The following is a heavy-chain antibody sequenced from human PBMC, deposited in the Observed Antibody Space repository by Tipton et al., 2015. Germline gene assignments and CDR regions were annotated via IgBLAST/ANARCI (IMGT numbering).Heavy chain of an antibody. CDR2: IQYSGST. CDR3: ARHKDSGTYPLDY. J-gene: IGHJ4*02. CDR1: SDSISKYY. D-gene: IGHD3-10*01. Sequence: TLSLTCSVSSDSISKYYWSWIRQPPGKELEWIGYIQYSGSTNYNPSLKSRVTISVDTSKNQISLTLTSVTAADTAVYYCARHKDSGTYPLDYWGQGTLVTVSS. V-gene: IGHV4-59*01.